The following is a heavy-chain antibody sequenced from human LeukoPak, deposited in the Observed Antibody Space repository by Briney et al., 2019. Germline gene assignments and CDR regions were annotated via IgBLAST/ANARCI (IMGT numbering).Heavy chain of an antibody. CDR2: IYSGGSA. J-gene: IGHJ6*02. Sequence: GGSLRLSCAASGFTFSSYSMSWVRQAPGKGLEWVSLIYSGGSANSADSVKGRFTISRDNSKNTLYLQMNSLRAEDTAVYYCARGYFGMDVWGQGTTVTVSS. CDR3: ARGYFGMDV. CDR1: GFTFSSYS. V-gene: IGHV3-66*01.